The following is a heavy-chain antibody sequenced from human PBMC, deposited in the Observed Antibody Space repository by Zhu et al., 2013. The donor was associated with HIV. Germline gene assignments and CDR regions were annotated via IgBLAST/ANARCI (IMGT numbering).Heavy chain of an antibody. J-gene: IGHJ3*02. D-gene: IGHD1-26*01. V-gene: IGHV1-2*04. Sequence: QVQLVQSGAEVKKPGASVKVSCKASGYTFTGYYMHWVRQAPGQGLEWMGWINPNSGGTNYAQKFQGWVTMTRDTSISTAYMELSRLRSGDTAVYYCAREGGIVGATLYAFDIWAKGQWSPSLQ. CDR3: AREGGIVGATLYAFDI. CDR2: INPNSGGT. CDR1: GYTFTGYY.